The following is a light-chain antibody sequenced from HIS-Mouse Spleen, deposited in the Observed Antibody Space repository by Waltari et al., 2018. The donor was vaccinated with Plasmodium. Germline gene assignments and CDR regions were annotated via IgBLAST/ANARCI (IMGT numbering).Light chain of an antibody. Sequence: SYELTQPPSVSVSPGQTARIPCPGDALPTKSAYLYQQKSGQAPVLVIYEDSKRPSGIPERFSGSSSGTMATLTISGAQVEDEADYYCYSTDSSGNHRVFGGGTKLTVL. J-gene: IGLJ3*02. V-gene: IGLV3-10*01. CDR2: EDS. CDR1: ALPTKS. CDR3: YSTDSSGNHRV.